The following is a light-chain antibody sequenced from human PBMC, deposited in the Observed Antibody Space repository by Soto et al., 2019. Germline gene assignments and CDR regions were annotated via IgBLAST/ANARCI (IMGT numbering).Light chain of an antibody. V-gene: IGLV2-14*01. J-gene: IGLJ3*02. CDR1: SNDVGGFNY. Sequence: QSALTQPASVSGSPGQSITISCTGTSNDVGGFNYVSWYQQHPGKAPKLMIYEVRNRPSGVSNRFSGSKSGNTASLTIPGLQAEDEADYYCSSYTSISTVVFGGGTKLTVL. CDR2: EVR. CDR3: SSYTSISTVV.